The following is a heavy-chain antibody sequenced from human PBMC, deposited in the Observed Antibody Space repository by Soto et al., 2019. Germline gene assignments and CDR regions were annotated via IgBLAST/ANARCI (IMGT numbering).Heavy chain of an antibody. CDR2: ISSSSSTI. D-gene: IGHD3-10*01. J-gene: IGHJ4*02. CDR3: AILGVRGVMGSKRVDY. V-gene: IGHV3-48*01. Sequence: EVQLVESGGGLVQPGGSLRLSCAASGFTFSSYSMNWVRQAPGKGLEWVSYISSSSSTIYYADSVKGRFTISRDNAKNSLYLQMNSLRAEDTAVYYCAILGVRGVMGSKRVDYWGQGTLVTVSS. CDR1: GFTFSSYS.